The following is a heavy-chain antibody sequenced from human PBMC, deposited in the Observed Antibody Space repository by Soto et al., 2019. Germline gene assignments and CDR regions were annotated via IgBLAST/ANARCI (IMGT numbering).Heavy chain of an antibody. D-gene: IGHD5-12*01. CDR2: VFVSGRT. CDR3: ARELSYSGSDF. J-gene: IGHJ4*02. V-gene: IGHV4-4*07. Sequence: QVQLQESGPGLVKPSETLSLTCSVSGASIASHYWRGIRQSAGKGLEWIGRVFVSGRTDYNPSLNSLVNMSVDTSKSQFSLNLSSVTAADTAIYYCARELSYSGSDFWVQGTMVTVSS. CDR1: GASIASHY.